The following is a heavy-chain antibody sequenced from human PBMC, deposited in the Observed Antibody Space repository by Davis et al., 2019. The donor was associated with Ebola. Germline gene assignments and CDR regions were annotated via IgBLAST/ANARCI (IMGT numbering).Heavy chain of an antibody. CDR2: INSDGSST. CDR1: GFTFSSYW. Sequence: GESPKISCAASGFTFSSYWMHWVRQAPGKGLVWVSRINSDGSSTSYADSVKGRFTISRDNAKNTLYLQMNSLRAEDTAVYYCARTTFGGVIASWGQGTLVTVSS. V-gene: IGHV3-74*01. D-gene: IGHD3-16*02. CDR3: ARTTFGGVIAS. J-gene: IGHJ4*02.